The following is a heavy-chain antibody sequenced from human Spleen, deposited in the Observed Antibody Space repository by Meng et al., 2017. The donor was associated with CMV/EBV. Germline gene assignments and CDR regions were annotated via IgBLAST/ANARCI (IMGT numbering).Heavy chain of an antibody. J-gene: IGHJ4*02. CDR2: ISSSSRYI. D-gene: IGHD6-19*01. CDR1: GFTFSSYS. V-gene: IGHV3-21*01. Sequence: GESLKISCAASGFTFSSYSMNWVRQAPGKGLEWVSMISSSSRYIYYADSVKGRFTISRDNAENSLYLQMNNLRADDTAVYYCATRMGTGYTSDWGQGTLVTVSS. CDR3: ATRMGTGYTSD.